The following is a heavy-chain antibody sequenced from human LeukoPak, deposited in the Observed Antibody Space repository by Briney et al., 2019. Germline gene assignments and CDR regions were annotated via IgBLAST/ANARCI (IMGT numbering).Heavy chain of an antibody. CDR2: ITGDGNTI. D-gene: IGHD2-21*02. V-gene: IGHV3-23*01. CDR3: AKRGDYYSYYYVMEV. Sequence: GGPLRLSCAASGYSFNAYAMSWVRQAPGKGLEWVSRITGDGNTIIYADSVKGRFTISRDYSKNTLYLQMNSLRVEDTAIYYCAKRGDYYSYYYVMEVWGQGTTVIVSS. CDR1: GYSFNAYA. J-gene: IGHJ6*02.